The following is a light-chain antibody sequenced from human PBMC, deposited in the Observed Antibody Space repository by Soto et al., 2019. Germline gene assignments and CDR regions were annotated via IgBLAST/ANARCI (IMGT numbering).Light chain of an antibody. J-gene: IGLJ1*01. Sequence: QSALTQPASVSGSPGQSITISCTGTSSDVGDYKYVSWYQQHPDKAPKLMIYVVSNRPSGVSNRFSGSKSGNTASLTISGLQADDEADYYCASYTSSDTPYVFGTGTKLTVL. V-gene: IGLV2-14*01. CDR1: SSDVGDYKY. CDR3: ASYTSSDTPYV. CDR2: VVS.